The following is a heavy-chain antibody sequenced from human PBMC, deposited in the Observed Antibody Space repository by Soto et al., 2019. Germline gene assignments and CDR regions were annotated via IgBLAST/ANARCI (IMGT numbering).Heavy chain of an antibody. Sequence: PGESLKISCKASGYSFTNYWIEWVRQMPGEGLEWMGIIYPGDSDSKYSPSFQGQITISADKSISTAYLQWASLKASEPAMYFCSTVVRWAVALMLYDFDSGGQGTLVTVSS. CDR2: IYPGDSDS. V-gene: IGHV5-51*01. CDR3: STVVRWAVALMLYDFDS. CDR1: GYSFTNYW. J-gene: IGHJ4*02. D-gene: IGHD3-3*01.